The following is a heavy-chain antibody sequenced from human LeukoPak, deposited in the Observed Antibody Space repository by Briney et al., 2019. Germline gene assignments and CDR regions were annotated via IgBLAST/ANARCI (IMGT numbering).Heavy chain of an antibody. Sequence: PGRSLRLSCAASGFTFSSYGMHWVRRAPGKGLEWVAVISYDGSNKYYADSVKGRFTISRDNSKNTLYLQMNSLRAEDTAVYYCAKVAVAGIDSDYWGQGTLVTVSS. CDR1: GFTFSSYG. CDR3: AKVAVAGIDSDY. V-gene: IGHV3-30*18. D-gene: IGHD6-19*01. CDR2: ISYDGSNK. J-gene: IGHJ4*02.